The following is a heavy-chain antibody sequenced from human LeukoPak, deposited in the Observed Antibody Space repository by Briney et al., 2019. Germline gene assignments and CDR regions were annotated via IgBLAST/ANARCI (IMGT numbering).Heavy chain of an antibody. CDR2: INSDGTST. D-gene: IGHD2-2*01. Sequence: GGSPRLSCAASGFTFSSYWMHWVRHAPGKGLVWVSRINSDGTSTSYPDSVKGRFTISRDNAKNTLYLQMNSLRAEDTAVYYCLLGYCSSTSCQHDAFDIWGQGTMATVSS. V-gene: IGHV3-74*01. CDR1: GFTFSSYW. J-gene: IGHJ3*02. CDR3: LLGYCSSTSCQHDAFDI.